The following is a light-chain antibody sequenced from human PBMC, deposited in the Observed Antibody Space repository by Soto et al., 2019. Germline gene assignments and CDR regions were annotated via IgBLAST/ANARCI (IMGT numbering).Light chain of an antibody. CDR1: QSVGSN. J-gene: IGKJ1*01. V-gene: IGKV3-15*01. CDR2: GAS. CDR3: QQYNNWPPDRT. Sequence: EIVVTQSPATLSLSPGERATLSCRASQSVGSNLAWYQQKPGQAPRLLIYGASTRATGIPARFSGSGSGTEFTLTISSLQSEDFAIYFCQQYNNWPPDRTFGQGTKVEIK.